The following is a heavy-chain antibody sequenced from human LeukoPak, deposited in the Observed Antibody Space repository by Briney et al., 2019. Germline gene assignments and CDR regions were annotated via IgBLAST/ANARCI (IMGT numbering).Heavy chain of an antibody. CDR2: IIPIFGTA. CDR3: ARVGADDAFDI. V-gene: IGHV1-69*06. CDR1: GGTLSSYA. J-gene: IGHJ3*02. D-gene: IGHD1-26*01. Sequence: ASVKVSCKASGGTLSSYAISWVRQAPGQGLEWMGGIIPIFGTANYAQKFQGRVTITADKSTSTAYMELSSLRSEDTAVYYCARVGADDAFDIWGQGTMVTVSS.